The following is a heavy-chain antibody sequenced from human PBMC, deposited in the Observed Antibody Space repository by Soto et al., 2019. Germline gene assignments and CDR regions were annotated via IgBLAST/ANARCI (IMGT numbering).Heavy chain of an antibody. CDR1: GYNFASHW. CDR3: ARHLVGSTRGNFDY. J-gene: IGHJ4*01. Sequence: PGESLKISCKGSGYNFASHWIGWVRQMPGKGMEWMGNIYPYDSDTRYSPSFQGQVTISADTSITTAYLQWSGLRASDTAMYFCARHLVGSTRGNFDYWGQGTLVTVSS. V-gene: IGHV5-51*01. D-gene: IGHD2-2*01. CDR2: IYPYDSDT.